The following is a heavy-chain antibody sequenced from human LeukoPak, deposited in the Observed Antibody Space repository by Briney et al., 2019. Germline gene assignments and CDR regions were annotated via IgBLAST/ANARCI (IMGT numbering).Heavy chain of an antibody. CDR2: IYHSGST. CDR1: GGSISSGGYY. Sequence: PSETLSLTCTVSGGSISSGGYYWSWIRQPPGKGLEWIGYIYHSGSTYYNPSLKSRVTISVDRSKNQFSLKLSSVTAADTAVYYCARDARSSVDYYYYMDVWGKGTTVTVSS. V-gene: IGHV4-30-2*01. D-gene: IGHD6-13*01. J-gene: IGHJ6*03. CDR3: ARDARSSVDYYYYMDV.